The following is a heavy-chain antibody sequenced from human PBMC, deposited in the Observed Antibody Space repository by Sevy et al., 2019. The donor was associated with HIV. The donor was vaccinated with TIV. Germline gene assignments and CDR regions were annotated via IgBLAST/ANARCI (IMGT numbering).Heavy chain of an antibody. CDR3: ARASAAADGYYYYYMDV. J-gene: IGHJ6*03. CDR2: IGGSADYT. Sequence: GGSLRLSCVTSGFTFSSYAMSWVRQTPGKGLEWVSAIGGSADYTYYADSVKGRFTISRDNSKNTLYLQMNGLRAEDTAVYYCARASAAADGYYYYYMDVWGKGITVTVSS. CDR1: GFTFSSYA. V-gene: IGHV3-23*01. D-gene: IGHD6-13*01.